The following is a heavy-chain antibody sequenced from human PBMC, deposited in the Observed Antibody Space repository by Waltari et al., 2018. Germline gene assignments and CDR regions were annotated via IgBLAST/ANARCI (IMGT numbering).Heavy chain of an antibody. D-gene: IGHD2-15*01. J-gene: IGHJ4*01. CDR3: ARGSGGSYVVDY. CDR2: SNPSGGST. V-gene: IGHV1-46*01. Sequence: QVQLVQSGAEVKKPGASVKVCCKASGYLFTSYYMHWVRQAAGQGLEWMGISNPSGGSTSYAQKSQGRVTMTRETYTSTGYMELSSLRSEDTAVYYCARGSGGSYVVDYWGQGTTVTVSS. CDR1: GYLFTSYY.